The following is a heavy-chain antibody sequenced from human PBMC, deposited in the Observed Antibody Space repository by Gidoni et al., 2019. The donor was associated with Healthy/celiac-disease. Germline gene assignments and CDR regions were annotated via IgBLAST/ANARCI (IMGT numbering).Heavy chain of an antibody. CDR1: GGTFSSYA. Sequence: QVQLVQSGAEGKNPGSSVKVTCKASGGTFSSYAISWVRQAPGQGIEWMGGIIPIFGTANYAQKFQGRVTITADESTSTAYMELSSLRSEDPAVYYCASELRVTLFGVPRAAFDIWGQGTMVTVSS. J-gene: IGHJ3*02. CDR3: ASELRVTLFGVPRAAFDI. D-gene: IGHD3-3*01. V-gene: IGHV1-69*01. CDR2: IIPIFGTA.